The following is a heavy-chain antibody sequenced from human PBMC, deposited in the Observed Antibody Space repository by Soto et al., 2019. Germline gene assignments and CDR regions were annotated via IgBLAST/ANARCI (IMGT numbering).Heavy chain of an antibody. CDR2: INPGNGNT. Sequence: AAVKVSCNASGSSFTTYSMHWLRQAPGQRLEWMGWINPGNGNTSYSQRFQGRINIVGDISATTVYMELSSLRLEDTAVYYCARDRFYDSSSYYRYWGLGTLVTVSS. CDR3: ARDRFYDSSSYYRY. V-gene: IGHV1-3*01. J-gene: IGHJ4*02. D-gene: IGHD3-22*01. CDR1: GSSFTTYS.